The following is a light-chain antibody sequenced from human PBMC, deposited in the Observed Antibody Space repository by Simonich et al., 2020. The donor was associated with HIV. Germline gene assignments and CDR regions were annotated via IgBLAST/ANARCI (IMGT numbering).Light chain of an antibody. CDR3: NSYTSSSTWV. J-gene: IGLJ3*02. V-gene: IGLV2-11*01. CDR1: SSDVGSYIY. CDR2: DVN. Sequence: QSALTQPRSVSGSPGQSVTISCTGTSSDVGSYIYVSWYQQHPVKAPKLMIYDVNKRPSGVPDRFSGSKSGNTASLTISGLQAEDEADYYCNSYTSSSTWVFGGGTKLTVL.